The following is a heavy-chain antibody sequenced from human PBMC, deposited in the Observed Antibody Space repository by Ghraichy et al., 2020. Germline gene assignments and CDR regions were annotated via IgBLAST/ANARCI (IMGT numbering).Heavy chain of an antibody. J-gene: IGHJ6*02. Sequence: GGSLRLSCAASGFPFSNNWMSWVRQAPGKGLEWLATIKHDGSEKFHLDSVKGRFTISRDNAKNSVYLQMNSLRVEDTAVYYCARDRQPSKWIGLDVWGQGTTVTVSS. CDR3: ARDRQPSKWIGLDV. CDR1: GFPFSNNW. V-gene: IGHV3-7*01. D-gene: IGHD2-2*03. CDR2: IKHDGSEK.